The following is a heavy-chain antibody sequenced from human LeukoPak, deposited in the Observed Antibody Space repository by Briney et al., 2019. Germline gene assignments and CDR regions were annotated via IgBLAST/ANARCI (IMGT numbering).Heavy chain of an antibody. CDR3: ARVPYSSSWYSGNYFDY. J-gene: IGHJ4*02. CDR1: GFTFSSYW. CDR2: IKQDGSEK. V-gene: IGHV3-7*01. Sequence: GGSLRLSCAASGFTFSSYWMSWVRQAPGKGLEWVANIKQDGSEKYYVDSVKGRFTISRDNAKNSLYLQMNSLRAEDTAVYYCARVPYSSSWYSGNYFDYWGQGTLVTVSS. D-gene: IGHD6-13*01.